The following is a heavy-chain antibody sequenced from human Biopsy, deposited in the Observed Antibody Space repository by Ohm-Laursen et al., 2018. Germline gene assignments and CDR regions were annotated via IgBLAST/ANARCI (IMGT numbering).Heavy chain of an antibody. CDR2: INPHSGTT. J-gene: IGHJ1*01. Sequence: ASVKVSCKASGYTFTGQYLHWVRQVPGQGLEWMGWINPHSGTTKFAQGFQGRVTMTRDTSITTAYMELRRLRSDDTAVYYCAKGQDLRGGAEYFQHWGQGTLVTVSS. CDR3: AKGQDLRGGAEYFQH. D-gene: IGHD2-15*01. CDR1: GYTFTGQY. V-gene: IGHV1-2*02.